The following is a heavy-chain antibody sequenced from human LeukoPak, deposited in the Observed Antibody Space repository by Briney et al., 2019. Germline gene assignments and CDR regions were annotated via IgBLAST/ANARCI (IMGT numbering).Heavy chain of an antibody. Sequence: PGGSLRLSCAASGFTFSSYAMHWVRQAPGKGLEWVAVISYDGSNKYYADSVKGRFTISRDNSKNTLYLHMTSLRVEDTAIYYCVRGSRYGSSWYNWLDPWGQGTLVSVLS. CDR1: GFTFSSYA. CDR2: ISYDGSNK. D-gene: IGHD6-13*01. V-gene: IGHV3-30-3*01. CDR3: VRGSRYGSSWYNWLDP. J-gene: IGHJ5*02.